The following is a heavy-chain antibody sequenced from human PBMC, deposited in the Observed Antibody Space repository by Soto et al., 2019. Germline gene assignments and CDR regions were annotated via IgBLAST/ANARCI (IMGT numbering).Heavy chain of an antibody. CDR2: ISSSGSTA. V-gene: IGHV3-48*03. CDR3: TRAAWFPYLSFY. D-gene: IGHD3-10*01. J-gene: IGHJ4*02. Sequence: PVGSLRLSCAASGFTFSGFELHWVRQAPGKGLEWISYISSSGSTAYYASSVEGRFTISRDNANNSVYLQMDSLRAEDTALYYCTRAAWFPYLSFYWGQGALVTVSS. CDR1: GFTFSGFE.